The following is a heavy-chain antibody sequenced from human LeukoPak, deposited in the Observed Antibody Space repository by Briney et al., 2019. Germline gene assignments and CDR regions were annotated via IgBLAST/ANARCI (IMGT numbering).Heavy chain of an antibody. V-gene: IGHV4-59*06. CDR3: ARAYYYDSSGYYESVMDY. J-gene: IGHJ4*02. CDR2: IYYSGST. D-gene: IGHD3-22*01. CDR1: GGSISNYF. Sequence: SETLSLTCSVSGGSISNYFWSWIRQHPGKGLEWIGYIYYSGSTYYNPSLKSRVTISVDTSKNQFSLKLSSVTAADTAVYYCARAYYYDSSGYYESVMDYWGQGTLVTVSS.